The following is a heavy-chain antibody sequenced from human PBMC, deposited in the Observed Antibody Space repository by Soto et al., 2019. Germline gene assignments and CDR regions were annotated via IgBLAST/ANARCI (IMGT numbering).Heavy chain of an antibody. CDR3: ARGLYSGWHYFDY. CDR1: GFTVSSNY. V-gene: IGHV3-66*01. D-gene: IGHD5-12*01. J-gene: IGHJ4*02. Sequence: EVQLVESGGGLVQPGGSLRLSWAASGFTVSSNYMNWVPKVPGKGLEWVSVIYSGGSTYYAASVKGRFTISRDNSKTTLYLQMNSLRAEDTAVYYCARGLYSGWHYFDYWGQGTLVTVSS. CDR2: IYSGGST.